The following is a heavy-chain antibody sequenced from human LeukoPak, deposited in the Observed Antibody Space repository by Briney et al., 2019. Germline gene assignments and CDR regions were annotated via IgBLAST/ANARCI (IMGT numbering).Heavy chain of an antibody. Sequence: ASVKVSCKASGYTFTGYYMHWVRQAPGQGLEWMGWIHPNSGGTNYAQRFQGRVTMTRDTSISTVYMELSRLRSDDTAMYYCARAVDTATLDYWGQGTLVTVSS. CDR2: IHPNSGGT. CDR1: GYTFTGYY. D-gene: IGHD5-18*01. J-gene: IGHJ4*02. CDR3: ARAVDTATLDY. V-gene: IGHV1-2*02.